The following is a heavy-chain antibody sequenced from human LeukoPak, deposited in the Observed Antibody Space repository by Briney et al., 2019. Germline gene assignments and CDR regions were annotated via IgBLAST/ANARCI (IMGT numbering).Heavy chain of an antibody. V-gene: IGHV3-48*02. CDR3: ARVWTYYFGSGTHYTFDY. Sequence: PGGSLRLSCAASGFIFSTYSLSWVRQAPGKGLEWVSCISSTSNDIYYADSVKGRFTISRDNAKNSLYLQMNSLRDEDTAVYYCARVWTYYFGSGTHYTFDYWGQGTLVTVSS. J-gene: IGHJ4*02. D-gene: IGHD3-10*01. CDR1: GFIFSTYS. CDR2: ISSTSNDI.